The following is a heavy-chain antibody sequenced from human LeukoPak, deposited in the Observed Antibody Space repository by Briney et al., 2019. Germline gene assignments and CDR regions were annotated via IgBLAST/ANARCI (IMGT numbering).Heavy chain of an antibody. D-gene: IGHD3-3*01. CDR2: ISSSGTTI. CDR1: GFDLGDYF. Sequence: GGSLRLSCEASGFDLGDYFMSWVRQAPGKGLEWVAYISSSGTTIFYTDSVRGRFIISRDNSKKSVSLELASVRVEGTAVYYCARVPYYYTASGQYYFDYWGQGTLVIVSS. CDR3: ARVPYYYTASGQYYFDY. J-gene: IGHJ4*02. V-gene: IGHV3-11*04.